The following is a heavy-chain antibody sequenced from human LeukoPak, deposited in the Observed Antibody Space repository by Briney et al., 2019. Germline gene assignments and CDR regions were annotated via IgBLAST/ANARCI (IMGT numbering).Heavy chain of an antibody. D-gene: IGHD3-10*01. Sequence: SQTLSLTCTVSGGSISSGGYYWRWLRQPPGEGLEWIGYIYYSGSTYYNPSLQSRIAISVDTSKNQFSLQLSSVTAADTAVYYCARSPGFFFDYWGQGTLVTVSS. J-gene: IGHJ4*02. CDR3: ARSPGFFFDY. CDR1: GGSISSGGYY. CDR2: IYYSGST. V-gene: IGHV4-30-4*08.